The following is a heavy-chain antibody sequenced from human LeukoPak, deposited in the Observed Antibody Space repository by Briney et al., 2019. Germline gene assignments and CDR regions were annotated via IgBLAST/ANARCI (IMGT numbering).Heavy chain of an antibody. Sequence: GGSLRLSCAASGFTFSSYAMSWVRQAPGKGLEWVSAISGSGGSTYYADTVKGRFPTPRANSKNTLYLQMNRLRAEDTAVYYCTQSRFLEWLGNFDYWGHGTLVTVSS. J-gene: IGHJ4*01. D-gene: IGHD3-3*01. CDR1: GFTFSSYA. CDR2: ISGSGGST. V-gene: IGHV3-23*01. CDR3: TQSRFLEWLGNFDY.